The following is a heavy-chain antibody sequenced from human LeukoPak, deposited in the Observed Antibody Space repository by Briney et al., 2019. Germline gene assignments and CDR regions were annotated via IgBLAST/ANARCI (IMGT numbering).Heavy chain of an antibody. CDR2: ISSSSSTI. CDR3: ARDMFLGGRYDSSGYYYVPFDY. V-gene: IGHV3-48*04. CDR1: GFTFCSYS. D-gene: IGHD3-22*01. J-gene: IGHJ4*02. Sequence: PGGSLRLSCAASGFTFCSYSMNWVRQAPGKGLEWVSYISSSSSTIYYADSVKGRFTISRDNAKNSLYLQMNSLRAEDTAVYYCARDMFLGGRYDSSGYYYVPFDYWGQGTLVTVSS.